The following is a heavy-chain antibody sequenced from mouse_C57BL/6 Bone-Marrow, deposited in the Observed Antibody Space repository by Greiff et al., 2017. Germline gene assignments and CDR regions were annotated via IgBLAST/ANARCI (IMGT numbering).Heavy chain of an antibody. Sequence: QVQLQQSGAELVRPGTSVKVSCKASGYAFTNYLIEWVKQRPGQGLAWIGVINPGSGGTNYNEKFKGKATLTADKSSSTAYMQLSSLASEDSAVYFCARGGFDYWGQGTTLTVSS. CDR2: INPGSGGT. J-gene: IGHJ2*01. CDR3: ARGGFDY. V-gene: IGHV1-54*01. CDR1: GYAFTNYL.